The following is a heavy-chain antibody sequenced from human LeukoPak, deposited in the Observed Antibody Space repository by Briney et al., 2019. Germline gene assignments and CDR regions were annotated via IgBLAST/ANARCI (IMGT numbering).Heavy chain of an antibody. CDR1: GGTFSGYA. J-gene: IGHJ4*02. Sequence: SVKVPCKASGGTFSGYAISWVRQAPGQGLEWMGGIIPIFGTANYAQKFQGRVTITADESTSTAYMELSSLRSEDTAVYYCARATNVLRFLEWFYDYWGQGTLVTVSS. V-gene: IGHV1-69*13. CDR2: IIPIFGTA. D-gene: IGHD3-3*01. CDR3: ARATNVLRFLEWFYDY.